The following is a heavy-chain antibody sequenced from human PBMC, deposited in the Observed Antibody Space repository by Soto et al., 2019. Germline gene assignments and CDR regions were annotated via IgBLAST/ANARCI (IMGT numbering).Heavy chain of an antibody. CDR1: GLTFSSYA. Sequence: VGSLRLACAASGLTFSSYAMSCVRHAPGKGLEWVSAISGSGGSTYYADFVKGWFTISRDNSKNTLYLQMNSLRAEDPAVYYCEKGPAYWGQGTTVTVSS. CDR3: EKGPAY. CDR2: ISGSGGST. V-gene: IGHV3-23*01. J-gene: IGHJ4*02.